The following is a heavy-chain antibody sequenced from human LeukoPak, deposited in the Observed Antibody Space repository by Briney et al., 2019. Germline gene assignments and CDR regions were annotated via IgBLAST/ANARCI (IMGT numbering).Heavy chain of an antibody. J-gene: IGHJ4*02. Sequence: KASETLSLTCAVCGGSFSGYYWSWIRQPPGKGLEWIGEINHSGSTNYNPSLKSRVTISVDTSKNQFSLKLSSVTAADTAVYYCARGAYPETYYDFWSGYGGGLDYWGQGTLVTVSS. CDR3: ARGAYPETYYDFWSGYGGGLDY. CDR1: GGSFSGYY. V-gene: IGHV4-34*01. D-gene: IGHD3-3*01. CDR2: INHSGST.